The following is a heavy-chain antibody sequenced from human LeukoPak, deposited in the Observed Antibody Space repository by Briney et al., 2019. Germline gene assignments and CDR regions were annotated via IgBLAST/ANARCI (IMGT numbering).Heavy chain of an antibody. V-gene: IGHV4-34*01. CDR3: ARVLGTATVAGASEDTYFEP. CDR1: GGSFSSYF. D-gene: IGHD2-21*02. CDR2: INENGDT. J-gene: IGHJ5*02. Sequence: SETLPLTYRVSGGSFSSYFWTWILQSPAKGLEWIGEINENGDTDYNPSLKSRAKISIDTSRSQFSLTLSSVTAADTAMYYCARVLGTATVAGASEDTYFEPSGQGTLVTVSS.